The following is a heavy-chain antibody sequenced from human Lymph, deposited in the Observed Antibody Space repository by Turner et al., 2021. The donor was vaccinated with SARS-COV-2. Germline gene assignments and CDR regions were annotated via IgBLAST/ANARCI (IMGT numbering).Heavy chain of an antibody. D-gene: IGHD1-1*01. CDR1: GFTFSSYG. CDR3: AKGVAGGWLQLNSFDY. CDR2: ISGSGGST. Sequence: EVQLLESGGGLVQPGGSLRLSCAASGFTFSSYGMSWVRQAPGKGLEWVSAISGSGGSTYYADSVKGRFTISRDNSNNTLYLQMNSLRAEDTAVYYCAKGVAGGWLQLNSFDYWGQGTLVTVSS. J-gene: IGHJ4*02. V-gene: IGHV3-23*01.